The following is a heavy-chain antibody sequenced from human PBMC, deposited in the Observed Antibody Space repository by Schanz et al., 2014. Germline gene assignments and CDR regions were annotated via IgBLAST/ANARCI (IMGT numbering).Heavy chain of an antibody. CDR3: ARRIWDGDYYYFDY. D-gene: IGHD4-17*01. CDR1: GGSISSNNYY. CDR2: IYYRGNT. V-gene: IGHV4-61*02. J-gene: IGHJ4*02. Sequence: VQLQESGPGLVKPSQTLSLTCTVSGGSISSNNYYWIWIRQPAGEALEWIGFIYYRGNTNYNPSLTSRVTMSVDTSKNQFSLKLSSVTAADTAVYYCARRIWDGDYYYFDYWGQGTLVTVSS.